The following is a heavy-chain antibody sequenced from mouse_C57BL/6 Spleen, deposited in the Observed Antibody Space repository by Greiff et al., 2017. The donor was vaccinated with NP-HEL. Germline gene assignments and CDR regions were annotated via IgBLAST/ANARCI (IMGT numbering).Heavy chain of an antibody. Sequence: VKLMESGPELVKPGASVKISCKASGYAFSSSWMNWVKQRPGKGLEWIGRIYPGDGDTNYNGKFKGKATLTADKSSSTAYMQLSSLTSEDSAVYFCARLLITTVVVDYWGQGTTLTVSS. CDR2: IYPGDGDT. J-gene: IGHJ2*01. D-gene: IGHD1-1*01. V-gene: IGHV1-82*01. CDR1: GYAFSSSW. CDR3: ARLLITTVVVDY.